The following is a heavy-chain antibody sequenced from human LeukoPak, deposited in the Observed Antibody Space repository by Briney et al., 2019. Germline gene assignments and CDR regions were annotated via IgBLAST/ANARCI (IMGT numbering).Heavy chain of an antibody. CDR1: AGSISIGSYY. V-gene: IGHV4-61*02. D-gene: IGHD3-22*01. Sequence: SQTLSLTCTVSAGSISIGSYYWSWIRQPAGKGREWIRRIYTSWSTNYNPSLKSRVTISVDTSKNQFSLKLTSVTAADTAVYYCARQPFYYDGQVDAFDIWGQGTMVTVSS. J-gene: IGHJ3*02. CDR3: ARQPFYYDGQVDAFDI. CDR2: IYTSWST.